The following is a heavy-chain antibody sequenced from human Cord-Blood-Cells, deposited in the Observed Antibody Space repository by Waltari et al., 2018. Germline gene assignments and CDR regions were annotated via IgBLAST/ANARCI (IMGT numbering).Heavy chain of an antibody. D-gene: IGHD6-13*01. CDR2: IKQDGSEK. CDR3: ARDRQQLDY. V-gene: IGHV3-7*01. Sequence: EVQLVESGGGLVQPGGSLRLSCAAAGFTFSSLWMSWVRQAPGKGLEWVANIKQDGSEKYYVDSVKGRFTISRDNAKNSLYLQMNSLRAEDTAVYYCARDRQQLDYWGQGTLVTVSS. CDR1: GFTFSSLW. J-gene: IGHJ4*02.